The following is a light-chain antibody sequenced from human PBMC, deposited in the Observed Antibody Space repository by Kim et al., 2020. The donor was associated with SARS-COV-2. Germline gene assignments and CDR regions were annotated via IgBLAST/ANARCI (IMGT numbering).Light chain of an antibody. V-gene: IGLV4-69*01. CDR2: VKSDGSH. CDR1: SGHSSNA. Sequence: ASGKLTCTLSSGHSSNAIAWHQQQPEKGPRYLMTVKSDGSHSKGDGIPIRFSGSSSGAERYLTISSLQSEDEADYYCQTWGTGIWVFGGGAQLTVL. J-gene: IGLJ3*02. CDR3: QTWGTGIWV.